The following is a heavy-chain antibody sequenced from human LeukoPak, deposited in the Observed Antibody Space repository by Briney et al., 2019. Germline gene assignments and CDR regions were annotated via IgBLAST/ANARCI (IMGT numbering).Heavy chain of an antibody. CDR3: AKDRRVGATAYYFDY. CDR1: GFTFSSYG. Sequence: PGGSLRLSCAASGFTFSSYGMHWVRQAPGKGLEWVAVIWYDGSNKYYADSVKGRFTISRDNSKNTLYLQMNSLRVEDTAVYYCAKDRRVGATAYYFDYWGQGTLVTVSS. D-gene: IGHD1-26*01. V-gene: IGHV3-33*06. J-gene: IGHJ4*02. CDR2: IWYDGSNK.